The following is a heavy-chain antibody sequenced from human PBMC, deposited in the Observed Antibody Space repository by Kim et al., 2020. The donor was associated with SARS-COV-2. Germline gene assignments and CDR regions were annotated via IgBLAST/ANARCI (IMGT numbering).Heavy chain of an antibody. V-gene: IGHV3-30*18. CDR1: GFTFSSYG. D-gene: IGHD5-18*01. J-gene: IGHJ4*02. Sequence: GGSLRLSCAASGFTFSSYGMHWVRQAPGKGLEWVAVISYDGSNKYYADSVKGRFTISRDNSKNTLYLQMNSLRAEDTAVYYCAKGSADTATGYYFDYWGQGTLVTVSS. CDR3: AKGSADTATGYYFDY. CDR2: ISYDGSNK.